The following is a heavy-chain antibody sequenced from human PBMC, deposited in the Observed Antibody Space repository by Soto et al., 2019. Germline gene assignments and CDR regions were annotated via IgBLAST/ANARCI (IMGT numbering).Heavy chain of an antibody. CDR3: ARDLISIPGDV. CDR2: IYYTGST. J-gene: IGHJ6*04. Sequence: PSETLSLTCTVSGGSISSYYWSWIRQPPGKGLEWIGYIYYTGSTNYNPSLESRFTISLDTSKNQFSLKLTSVSAADTAVYYCARDLISIPGDVWGKGTTVTVSS. CDR1: GGSISSYY. V-gene: IGHV4-59*01. D-gene: IGHD2-21*01.